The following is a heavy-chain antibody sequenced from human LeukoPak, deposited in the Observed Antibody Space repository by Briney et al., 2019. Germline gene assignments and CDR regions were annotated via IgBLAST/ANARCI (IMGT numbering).Heavy chain of an antibody. CDR3: ARGACSGGSCYSDY. Sequence: SVKVSCKASGGTFSSYAISWVRQAPGQGLEWMGGIIPIFGTANYAQKFQGWVTMTRDTSISTAYMELSRLRSDDTAVYYCARGACSGGSCYSDYWGQGTLVTVSS. D-gene: IGHD2-15*01. V-gene: IGHV1-69*05. J-gene: IGHJ4*02. CDR1: GGTFSSYA. CDR2: IIPIFGTA.